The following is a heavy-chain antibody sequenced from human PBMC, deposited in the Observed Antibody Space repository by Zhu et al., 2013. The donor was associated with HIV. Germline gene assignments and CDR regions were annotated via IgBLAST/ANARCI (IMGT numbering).Heavy chain of an antibody. D-gene: IGHD6-13*01. CDR3: ARDVRGIAAAGPYYYGMDV. V-gene: IGHV1-18*01. CDR2: ISAYNGNT. CDR1: GYTFTSYG. J-gene: IGHJ6*02. Sequence: QVQLVQSGAEVKKPGASVKVSCKASGYTFTSYGISWVRQAPGQGLEWMGWISAYNGNTNYAQKLQGRVTMTTDTSTSTAYMELRSLRSDDTAVYYCARDVRGIAAAGPYYYGMDVVGPRDHGHRLL.